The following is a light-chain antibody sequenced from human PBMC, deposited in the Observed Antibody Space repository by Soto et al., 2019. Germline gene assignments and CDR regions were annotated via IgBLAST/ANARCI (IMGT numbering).Light chain of an antibody. Sequence: DIQMTQSPSTLSASVGDTFTVTCRSSQSINALLAWYQQKPGKAPKLLIYDVSTLASGVPSRFSGSASGTEFTLTISNLESDDFASYYCQQYHRYSTFGQGTKVDIK. J-gene: IGKJ1*01. CDR2: DVS. V-gene: IGKV1-5*01. CDR1: QSINAL. CDR3: QQYHRYST.